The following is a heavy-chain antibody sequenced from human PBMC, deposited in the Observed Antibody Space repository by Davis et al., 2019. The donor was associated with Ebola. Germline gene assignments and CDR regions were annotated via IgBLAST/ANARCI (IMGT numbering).Heavy chain of an antibody. D-gene: IGHD3-3*01. CDR3: ARDRMLFGVVIIPFGMDV. V-gene: IGHV3-11*01. CDR1: GFTFSDYY. Sequence: GGSLRLSCAASGFTFSDYYMSWIRQAPGKGLEWVSYISSSGSTIYYADSVKGRFTISRDNAKNSLYLQMNSLRAEDTAVYYCARDRMLFGVVIIPFGMDVWGQGTTVTVSS. CDR2: ISSSGSTI. J-gene: IGHJ6*02.